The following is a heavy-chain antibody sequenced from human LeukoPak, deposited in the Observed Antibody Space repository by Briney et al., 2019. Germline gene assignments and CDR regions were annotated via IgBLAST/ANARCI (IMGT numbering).Heavy chain of an antibody. J-gene: IGHJ4*02. D-gene: IGHD4-17*01. V-gene: IGHV3-7*02. CDR1: GLCCGNDW. CDR3: ARGPNYGDRVDYFDY. CDR2: IKQGGNEK. Sequence: GGYLRCSCGGTGLCCGNDWMSLVREVLERRLEWVAHIKQGGNEKHYVDSVEGRFTLSRDDSKNSLYLQMNSLRVDDSAVYYCARGPNYGDRVDYFDYWGQGTLVTVSS.